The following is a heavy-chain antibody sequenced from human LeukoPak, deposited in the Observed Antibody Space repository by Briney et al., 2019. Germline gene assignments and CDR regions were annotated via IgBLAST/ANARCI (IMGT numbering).Heavy chain of an antibody. CDR2: ISSSSSYI. J-gene: IGHJ5*02. CDR3: ARGGGWGSGVKNWFDP. Sequence: GGSLRLSCAASGFTFSSYSMNWVRQAPGKGLEWVSSISSSSSYIYYADSVKGRFTISRDNAKNSLYLQMNSLRAEDTAVYYCARGGGWGSGVKNWFDPGGQGTLVTVSS. CDR1: GFTFSSYS. D-gene: IGHD6-25*01. V-gene: IGHV3-21*01.